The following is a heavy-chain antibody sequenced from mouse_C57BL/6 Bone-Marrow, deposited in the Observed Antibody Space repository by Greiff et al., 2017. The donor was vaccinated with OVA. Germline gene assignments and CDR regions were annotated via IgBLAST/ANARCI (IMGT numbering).Heavy chain of an antibody. J-gene: IGHJ2*01. CDR1: GYTFTSYW. D-gene: IGHD1-3*01. V-gene: IGHV1-64*01. Sequence: QVHVKQPGAELVKPGASVKLSCKASGYTFTSYWMHWVKQRPGQGLEWIGMIHPNSGSTNYNEKFKSKATLTVDKSSSTAYMQLSSLTSEDSAVYYCARKVNLGFLYYFDYWGQGTTLTVSS. CDR2: IHPNSGST. CDR3: ARKVNLGFLYYFDY.